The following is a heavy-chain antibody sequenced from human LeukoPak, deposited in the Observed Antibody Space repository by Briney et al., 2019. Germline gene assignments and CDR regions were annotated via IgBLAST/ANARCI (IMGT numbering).Heavy chain of an antibody. V-gene: IGHV3-23*01. CDR3: AKLGSSTVAFDH. Sequence: GGSLRLSCTASGFTFGDYAMSWVRQAPGKGLEWVSTIGSSGDSTYYADSVKGRFTISRDSSKNTLYLQMNSLRAEDTAVYFCAKLGSSTVAFDHWGQGTLVTVSS. CDR1: GFTFGDYA. D-gene: IGHD6-6*01. CDR2: IGSSGDST. J-gene: IGHJ4*02.